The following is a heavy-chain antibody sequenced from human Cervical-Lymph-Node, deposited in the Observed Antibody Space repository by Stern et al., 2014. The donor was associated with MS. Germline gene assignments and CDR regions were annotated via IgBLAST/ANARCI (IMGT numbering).Heavy chain of an antibody. CDR2: IIPIFGTA. CDR3: ARVYYDSSGYYYGSDYGMDV. Sequence: QLGQSGAEVKKPGSSVKVSCKASGGTFSSYAISWVRQAPGQGLEWMGGIIPIFGTANYAQKFQGRVTITADESTSTAYMELSSLRSEDTAVYYCARVYYDSSGYYYGSDYGMDVWGQGTTVTVSS. D-gene: IGHD3-22*01. J-gene: IGHJ6*02. CDR1: GGTFSSYA. V-gene: IGHV1-69*01.